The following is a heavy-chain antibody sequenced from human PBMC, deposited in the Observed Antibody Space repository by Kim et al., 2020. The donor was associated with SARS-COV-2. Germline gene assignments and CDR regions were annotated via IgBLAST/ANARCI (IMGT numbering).Heavy chain of an antibody. J-gene: IGHJ5*01. CDR1: GLSLSNYW. Sequence: GGSLRLSCAASGLSLSNYWMDWVRQAPGKGLEWVANINHDGSAENFLGSVKGRFTISRDNAKNSLYLQMNSLRVEDTAVYYCARDDFGSGSSWGHGDLVT. D-gene: IGHD3-10*01. CDR2: INHDGSAE. CDR3: ARDDFGSGSS. V-gene: IGHV3-7*05.